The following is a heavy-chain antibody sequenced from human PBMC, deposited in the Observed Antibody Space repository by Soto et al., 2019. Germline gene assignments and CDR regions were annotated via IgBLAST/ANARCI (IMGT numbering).Heavy chain of an antibody. CDR2: IYPGDSET. CDR1: GDNFTPFW. CDR3: ARLGFPGAIYFDS. Sequence: ESLTISCTCSGDNFTPFWIGWVRQMPGKGLEWMGIIYPGDSETKYSPDFEGQVTISADRSTNTAYLQWRSLRASDTAMYYCARLGFPGAIYFDSWGLGTLVTVSS. V-gene: IGHV5-51*01. J-gene: IGHJ4*02.